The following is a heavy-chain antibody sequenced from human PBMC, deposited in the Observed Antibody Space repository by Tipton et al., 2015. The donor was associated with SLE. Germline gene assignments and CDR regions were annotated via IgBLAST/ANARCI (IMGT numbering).Heavy chain of an antibody. D-gene: IGHD3-10*01. Sequence: LRLSCTVSGGSLSNHYWNWIRQPPGKGLEWVGSISYSGVTKYNPSLRSRATISLDTSKDQISLELTSVTAADTAVYYCSGDSLGVDHWGQGTLVTVSS. CDR2: ISYSGVT. CDR1: GGSLSNHY. CDR3: SGDSLGVDH. V-gene: IGHV4-59*08. J-gene: IGHJ5*02.